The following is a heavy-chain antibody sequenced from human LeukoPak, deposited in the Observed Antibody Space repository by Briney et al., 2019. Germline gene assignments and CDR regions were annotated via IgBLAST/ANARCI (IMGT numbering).Heavy chain of an antibody. CDR3: ANYYDSSGYSYFDY. J-gene: IGHJ4*02. V-gene: IGHV3-30*02. CDR1: GFTFSSYG. CDR2: IRYDGSNK. Sequence: QSGGSLRLSCAASGFTFSSYGMHWVRQAPGKGLEWVAFIRYDGSNKYYADSVKGRFTISRDNSKNTLYLQMNSLRAEDTAVYYCANYYDSSGYSYFDYWGQGTLVTVSS. D-gene: IGHD3-22*01.